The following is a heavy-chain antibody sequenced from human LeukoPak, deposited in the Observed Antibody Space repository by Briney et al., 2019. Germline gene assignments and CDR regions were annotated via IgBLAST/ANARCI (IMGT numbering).Heavy chain of an antibody. CDR1: GGSINSYY. Sequence: SETLSLTCTVSGGSINSYYWSWIRQPPGKGLEWIGYISYSGSTDYNPSLKGRVTMSVDTSKNQFSLKLSSVTAADTAVYYCARTWGSSWLDYWGQGTLVTVSS. CDR2: ISYSGST. V-gene: IGHV4-59*01. J-gene: IGHJ4*01. D-gene: IGHD6-13*01. CDR3: ARTWGSSWLDY.